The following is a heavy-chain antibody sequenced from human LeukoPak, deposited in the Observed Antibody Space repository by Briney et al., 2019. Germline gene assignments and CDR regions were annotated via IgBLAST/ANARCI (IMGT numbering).Heavy chain of an antibody. CDR3: AGSLGYCTSNVCYLKY. D-gene: IGHD2-8*01. Sequence: SVKVSCKASGGTFSRYAISWVRQAPGQGLEWMGGIIPVLGTTNYAQTFQNKVTITADESTSTTYMELSSLTSEDTAVYYCAGSLGYCTSNVCYLKYWGQGTLVTVSS. V-gene: IGHV1-69*01. J-gene: IGHJ4*02. CDR2: IIPVLGTT. CDR1: GGTFSRYA.